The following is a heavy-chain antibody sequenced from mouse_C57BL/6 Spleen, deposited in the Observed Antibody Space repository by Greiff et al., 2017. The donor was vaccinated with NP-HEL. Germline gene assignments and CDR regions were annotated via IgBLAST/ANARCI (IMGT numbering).Heavy chain of an antibody. Sequence: EVQRVESGGGLVKPGGSLKLSCAASGFTFSDYGMHWVRQAPEKGLEWVAYISSGSSTIYYADTVKGRFTISRDNAKNTLFLQMTSLRSEDTAMYYCAKGYGSSHWYFDVWGTGTTVTVSS. D-gene: IGHD1-1*01. J-gene: IGHJ1*03. V-gene: IGHV5-17*01. CDR2: ISSGSSTI. CDR3: AKGYGSSHWYFDV. CDR1: GFTFSDYG.